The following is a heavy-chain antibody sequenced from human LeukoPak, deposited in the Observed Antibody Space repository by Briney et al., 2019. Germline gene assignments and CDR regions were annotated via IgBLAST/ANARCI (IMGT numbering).Heavy chain of an antibody. CDR2: INTNTGNP. J-gene: IGHJ4*02. CDR3: ARAPLVVVTAIHFDY. CDR1: GYTFTSYA. D-gene: IGHD2-21*02. V-gene: IGHV7-4-1*02. Sequence: ASVKVSCKASGYTFTSYAMNWVRQSPGQGLEWMGWINTNTGNPTYAQGFTGRFVFSLDTSVSTTYLQISSLKAEDTAVYYCARAPLVVVTAIHFDYWGQGTLVTVSS.